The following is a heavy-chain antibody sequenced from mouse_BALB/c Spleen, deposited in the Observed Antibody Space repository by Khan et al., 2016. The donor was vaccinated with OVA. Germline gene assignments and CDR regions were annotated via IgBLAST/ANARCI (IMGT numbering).Heavy chain of an antibody. CDR2: IDPFNGST. Sequence: EVQLQESGPELMKPGASVKISCKASGYSFTTYYIHWVKQSHGKSLEWIGYIDPFNGSTTYNQKFKGKATLTVDKSSSTAYMHLSSLTSEDSAVXYYAGNGTSAWFAYWGQGTLVTVSA. D-gene: IGHD1-1*01. CDR3: AGNGTSAWFAY. J-gene: IGHJ3*01. CDR1: GYSFTTYY. V-gene: IGHV1S135*01.